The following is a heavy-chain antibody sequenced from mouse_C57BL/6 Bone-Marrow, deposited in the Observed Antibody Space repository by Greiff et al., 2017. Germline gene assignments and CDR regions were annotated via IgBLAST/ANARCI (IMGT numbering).Heavy chain of an antibody. Sequence: QVQLQQPGAELVRPGTSVKLSCKASGYTFTSYWMHWVKQRPGQGLEWIGVIDPSDSYTNYNQTLKGKATLTVDTSSRTAYMQLSILTSEDSAVYYCARSSFAYCGQGTLVTVSA. CDR3: ARSSFAY. V-gene: IGHV1-59*01. CDR2: IDPSDSYT. CDR1: GYTFTSYW. J-gene: IGHJ3*01.